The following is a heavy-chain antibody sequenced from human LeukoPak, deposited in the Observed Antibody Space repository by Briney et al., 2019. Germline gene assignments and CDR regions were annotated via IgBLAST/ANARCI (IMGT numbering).Heavy chain of an antibody. D-gene: IGHD2-2*02. CDR3: ATKGYCSSTSCYRGFDP. CDR2: IYYSGST. Sequence: SETLSLTCTVSGGSISSYYWSWIRQPPGKGLEWIGYIYYSGSTNYNPSLKSRVTISVDTSKNQFSLKLSSVTAADTAVYYCATKGYCSSTSCYRGFDPWGQGTLVTVSS. V-gene: IGHV4-59*08. J-gene: IGHJ5*02. CDR1: GGSISSYY.